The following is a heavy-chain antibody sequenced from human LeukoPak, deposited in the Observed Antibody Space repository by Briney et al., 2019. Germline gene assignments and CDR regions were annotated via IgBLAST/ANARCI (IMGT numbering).Heavy chain of an antibody. J-gene: IGHJ3*02. D-gene: IGHD3-22*01. CDR1: GGSFSGYY. CDR2: INHSGST. CDR3: ARGSRITMIVVVIPVAAFDI. V-gene: IGHV4-34*01. Sequence: SETLSPTCAVYGGSFSGYYWSWIRQPPGKGLEWIGEINHSGSTNYNPSLKSRVTISVDTSKNQFSLKLSSVTAADTAVYYCARGSRITMIVVVIPVAAFDIWGQGTMVTVSS.